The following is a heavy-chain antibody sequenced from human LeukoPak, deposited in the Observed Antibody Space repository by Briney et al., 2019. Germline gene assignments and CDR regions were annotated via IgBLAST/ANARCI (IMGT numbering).Heavy chain of an antibody. CDR1: GGSFSGYY. Sequence: SETLSLTCAVYGGSFSGYYWSWIRQPPGKGLEWIGEINHSGSTNYNPSLKGRVTISVDTSKNQFSLKLSSVTASDTSVYYCARQANGSWSYYNDAWGQGTLVTGSS. V-gene: IGHV4-34*01. CDR3: ARQANGSWSYYNDA. J-gene: IGHJ5*02. CDR2: INHSGST. D-gene: IGHD3-10*01.